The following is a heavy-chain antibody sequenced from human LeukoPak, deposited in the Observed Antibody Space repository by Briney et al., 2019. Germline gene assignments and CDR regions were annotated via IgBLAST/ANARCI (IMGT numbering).Heavy chain of an antibody. CDR3: ARVLGGTLDQGGFDY. J-gene: IGHJ4*02. D-gene: IGHD1-7*01. CDR1: GITFSDRW. V-gene: IGHV3-7*01. CDR2: IKYDGSEK. Sequence: GGSLRLSCAVSGITFSDRWMTWVRQAPGKGLEWVANIKYDGSEKYYVESVKGRFTISRDNAKNSLFLQMNSLRAEDTAVYYCARVLGGTLDQGGFDYWGQGTLVTVSS.